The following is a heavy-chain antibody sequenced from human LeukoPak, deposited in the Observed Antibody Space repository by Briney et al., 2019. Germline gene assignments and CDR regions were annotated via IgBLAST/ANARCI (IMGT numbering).Heavy chain of an antibody. J-gene: IGHJ4*02. Sequence: GESLRLSCAASGFTFSSYWMHWVRQAPGKGLVWVSRINSDGSSTSYADSVKGRFTISRDNAKNTLYLQMNSLRAEDTAVYYCAREVCSGGSCYSDYWGQGTLVTVSS. V-gene: IGHV3-74*01. CDR2: INSDGSST. CDR1: GFTFSSYW. CDR3: AREVCSGGSCYSDY. D-gene: IGHD2-15*01.